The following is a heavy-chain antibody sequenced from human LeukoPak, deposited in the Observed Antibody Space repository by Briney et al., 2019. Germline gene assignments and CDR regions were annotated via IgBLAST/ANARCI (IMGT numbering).Heavy chain of an antibody. J-gene: IGHJ4*02. V-gene: IGHV3-11*01. D-gene: IGHD6-19*01. CDR1: GFTFSDYY. Sequence: SGGSLRLSCAASGFTFSDYYMSWIRQAPGKGLEWISYISNSGSTIYYADPVKGRFTISRDNAKDSLYLQMNSLRAEDTAVYYCAKVCTVAGYFDYWGQGTLVTVSS. CDR2: ISNSGSTI. CDR3: AKVCTVAGYFDY.